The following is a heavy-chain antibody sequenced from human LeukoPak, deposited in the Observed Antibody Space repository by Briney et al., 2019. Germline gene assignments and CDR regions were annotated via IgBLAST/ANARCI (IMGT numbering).Heavy chain of an antibody. CDR3: ARRPYSGSPNSFDP. CDR2: IYSGGST. J-gene: IGHJ5*02. CDR1: GFTVSSNY. Sequence: GGSLRLSCAASGFTVSSNYMSWVRQAPGKGLEWVSVIYSGGSTYYADSVKGRFTISRDNSKNTLYLQMNSLRAEDTAVYYCARRPYSGSPNSFDPWGQGTLVTVSS. D-gene: IGHD1-26*01. V-gene: IGHV3-53*01.